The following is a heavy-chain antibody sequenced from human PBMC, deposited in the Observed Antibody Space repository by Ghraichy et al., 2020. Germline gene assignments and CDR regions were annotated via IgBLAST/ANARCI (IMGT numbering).Heavy chain of an antibody. V-gene: IGHV3-48*02. Sequence: GGSLRLSCAASGFTFSTYSMNWVRQTPGKGLEWVSYISSSRGTIYYADSVKGRFTISRDNAKNSLYLQLNSLRHEDTAVYYCARAAGRGSSPNYWSQGTLVTVSS. CDR3: ARAAGRGSSPNY. CDR2: ISSSRGTI. CDR1: GFTFSTYS. J-gene: IGHJ4*02. D-gene: IGHD6-13*01.